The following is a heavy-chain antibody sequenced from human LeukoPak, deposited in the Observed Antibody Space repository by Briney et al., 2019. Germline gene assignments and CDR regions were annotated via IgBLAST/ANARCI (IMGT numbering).Heavy chain of an antibody. Sequence: ESGPTLVNPTQTLTLTCTFSGFSLSTSEMCVSWIRQPPGKALEWLARIDWGDDKYYSTSLKTRLTISKDTSKHQVVLTMTNMDPVDTATYYCARTFMVRGVAYFDYWGQGTLVTVSS. J-gene: IGHJ4*02. CDR2: IDWGDDK. CDR1: GFSLSTSEMC. V-gene: IGHV2-70*11. CDR3: ARTFMVRGVAYFDY. D-gene: IGHD3-10*01.